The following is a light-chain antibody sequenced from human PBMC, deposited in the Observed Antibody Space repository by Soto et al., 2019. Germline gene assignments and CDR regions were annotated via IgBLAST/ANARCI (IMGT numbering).Light chain of an antibody. CDR3: QKYDSLPLT. J-gene: IGKJ3*01. V-gene: IGKV1-33*01. Sequence: DIQMTQSPSSLSASVGDRVTISCQASQDISNYLNWYQHKEGKAPKLLIYDASNLETGVPSRFSGSGSGTDFTLTISSLQPEDSATYYCQKYDSLPLTFGPGTKVDIK. CDR2: DAS. CDR1: QDISNY.